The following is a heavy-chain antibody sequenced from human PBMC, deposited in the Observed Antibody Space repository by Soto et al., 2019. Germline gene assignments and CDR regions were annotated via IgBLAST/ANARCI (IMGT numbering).Heavy chain of an antibody. CDR2: IKSKTDGGTT. CDR1: GFTFSNAW. D-gene: IGHD3-9*01. Sequence: EVQLVESGGGLVKPGGSLRLSCAASGFTFSNAWMSWVRQAPGKGLEWVGRIKSKTDGGTTDYAAPVKGRFTISRDDLKNTLYLQMNSLKTEDTAVYYCTTDILSELNWFDPWGQGTLVTVSS. CDR3: TTDILSELNWFDP. J-gene: IGHJ5*02. V-gene: IGHV3-15*01.